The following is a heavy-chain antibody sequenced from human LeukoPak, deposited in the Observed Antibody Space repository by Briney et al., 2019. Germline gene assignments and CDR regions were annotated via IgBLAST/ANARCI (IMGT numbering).Heavy chain of an antibody. CDR3: ARGIIIAVAGPGDY. Sequence: GGSLRLSCVASGFTFSTYGMHWVRQAPGKGLEWVSSISSSSSYIYYADSVKGRFTISRDNAKNSLYLQMNSLRAEDTAVYYCARGIIIAVAGPGDYWGQGTLVTVSS. CDR1: GFTFSTYG. D-gene: IGHD6-19*01. CDR2: ISSSSSYI. J-gene: IGHJ4*02. V-gene: IGHV3-21*01.